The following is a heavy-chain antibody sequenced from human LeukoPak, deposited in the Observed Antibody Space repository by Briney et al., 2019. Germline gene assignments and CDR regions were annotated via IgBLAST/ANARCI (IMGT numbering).Heavy chain of an antibody. V-gene: IGHV4-31*03. Sequence: PSETLSLTCTVSGGSISDGGYYWSWTRQHPGKGLEWIGYIYDSGTTYYSPALQSRVTISVDTSDNKFPLKLKSLTAADTAVYYCARGGDRRGFDYWGQGTLVTVSS. CDR2: IYDSGTT. D-gene: IGHD1-14*01. CDR1: GGSISDGGYY. CDR3: ARGGDRRGFDY. J-gene: IGHJ4*02.